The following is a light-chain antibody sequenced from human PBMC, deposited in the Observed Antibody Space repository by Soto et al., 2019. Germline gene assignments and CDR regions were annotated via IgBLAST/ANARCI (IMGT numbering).Light chain of an antibody. CDR3: QQYNSFPRT. J-gene: IGKJ1*01. Sequence: DIQMTQSPSTLSASVGVRVTITCRASQSVSSRLAWYQQNPGKAPNLLIYDASSLESGVPSRFSGSGSGTEFTLTISSLQPDDFATYYCQQYNSFPRTFGQGTKVEIK. V-gene: IGKV1-5*01. CDR2: DAS. CDR1: QSVSSR.